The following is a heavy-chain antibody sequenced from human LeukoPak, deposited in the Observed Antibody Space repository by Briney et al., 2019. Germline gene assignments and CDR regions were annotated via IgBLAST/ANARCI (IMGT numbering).Heavy chain of an antibody. CDR1: GFTFSSYS. CDR3: ARVVSYYYDSSGYSEFDY. CDR2: IGSSSSYI. Sequence: GGSLRLSCAASGFTFSSYSMNWVRQAPGKGLEWVSSIGSSSSYIYYADSVKGRFTISRDNAKNSLYLQMNSLRAEDTAVYYCARVVSYYYDSSGYSEFDYWGQGTLVTVSS. V-gene: IGHV3-21*01. D-gene: IGHD3-22*01. J-gene: IGHJ4*02.